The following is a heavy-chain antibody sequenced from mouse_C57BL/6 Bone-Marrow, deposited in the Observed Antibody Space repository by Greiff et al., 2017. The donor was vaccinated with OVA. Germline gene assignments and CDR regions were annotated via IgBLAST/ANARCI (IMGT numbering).Heavy chain of an antibody. CDR2: IDPSDSYT. V-gene: IGHV1-69*01. CDR3: ARDYYGSGSY. J-gene: IGHJ2*01. Sequence: VQLQQPGAELVMPGASVKLSCKASGYTFTSYWMHWVKQRPGQGLEWIGEIDPSDSYTNYNQKFKGKSTLTVEKSSSTAYMQLSSLTSEDSAVYYCARDYYGSGSYWGQGTTLTVSS. D-gene: IGHD1-1*01. CDR1: GYTFTSYW.